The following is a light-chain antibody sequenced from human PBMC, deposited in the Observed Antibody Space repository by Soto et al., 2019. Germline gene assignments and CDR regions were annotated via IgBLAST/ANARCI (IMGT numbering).Light chain of an antibody. CDR3: QETYTTPLS. CDR2: AAS. J-gene: IGKJ4*01. V-gene: IGKV1-39*01. Sequence: DTQMTQSPSSLSASVGDRVTITCRASESINTYLNWYQQKPGQAPNLLIYAASNLQSGVPSRFSGSGSGTHFTLTINNLQPEDFATYYCQETYTTPLSFGGGTKVEIK. CDR1: ESINTY.